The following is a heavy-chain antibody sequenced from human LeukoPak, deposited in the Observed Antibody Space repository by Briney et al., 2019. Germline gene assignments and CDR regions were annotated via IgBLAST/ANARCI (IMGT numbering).Heavy chain of an antibody. D-gene: IGHD3-3*01. V-gene: IGHV3-48*01. CDR2: ISSSSSTI. CDR1: GFTFSSYS. CDR3: AKDALRFLEWFFDY. Sequence: GGSLRLSCAASGFTFSSYSMNWVRQAPGKGLEWVLYISSSSSTIYYADSVKGRFTISRDNAKNSLYLQMNSLRAEDTAVYYCAKDALRFLEWFFDYWGQGTLVTVSS. J-gene: IGHJ4*02.